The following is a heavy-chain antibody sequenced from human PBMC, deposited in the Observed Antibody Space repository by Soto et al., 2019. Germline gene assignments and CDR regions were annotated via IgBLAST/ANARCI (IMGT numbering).Heavy chain of an antibody. V-gene: IGHV1-18*01. CDR3: ARGGYYDSSGSRNYHYYGMNV. CDR1: GYTFTTYG. CDR2: INTYSGNT. D-gene: IGHD3-22*01. J-gene: IGHJ6*02. Sequence: ASVKVSCKASGYTFTTYGISWLRQAPGQGLEWMGWINTYSGNTKYAQILQGRVSMTTDTSSNTAYMELRSLRSDDTAMYYCARGGYYDSSGSRNYHYYGMNVWGQGTTVTVSS.